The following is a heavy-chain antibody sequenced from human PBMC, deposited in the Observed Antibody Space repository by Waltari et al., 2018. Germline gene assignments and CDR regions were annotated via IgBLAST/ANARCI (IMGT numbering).Heavy chain of an antibody. V-gene: IGHV3-23*01. CDR2: ISGSGGST. D-gene: IGHD3-10*01. Sequence: EVQLLESGGGLVQPGGSLRLSCAASGFTFSSYAMSWVRQAPGKGLEWGSAISGSGGSTYYAASVKGRFTISRDNSKNTLYLQMNSLRAEDTAVYYCAKYGTGLTPNYYGMDVWGQGTTVTVSS. CDR3: AKYGTGLTPNYYGMDV. J-gene: IGHJ6*02. CDR1: GFTFSSYA.